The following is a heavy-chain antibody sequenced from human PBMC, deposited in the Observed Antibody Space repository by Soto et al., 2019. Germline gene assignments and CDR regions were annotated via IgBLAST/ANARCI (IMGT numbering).Heavy chain of an antibody. D-gene: IGHD6-19*01. Sequence: LRLSCAASGFTFDDYAMHWVRQAPGKGLEWVSGISWNSGSIGYADSVKGRFTISRDNAKNSLYLQMNSLRAEDTALYYCAKDKRAGYYYYYYGMDVWGQGTTVTVSS. J-gene: IGHJ6*02. V-gene: IGHV3-9*01. CDR2: ISWNSGSI. CDR1: GFTFDDYA. CDR3: AKDKRAGYYYYYYGMDV.